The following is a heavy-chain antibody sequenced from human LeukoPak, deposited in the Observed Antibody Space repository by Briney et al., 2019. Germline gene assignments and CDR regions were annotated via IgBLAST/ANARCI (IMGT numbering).Heavy chain of an antibody. CDR1: GYTFTGYY. J-gene: IGHJ3*02. V-gene: IGHV1-2*02. CDR2: INPNSGGT. Sequence: GASVKVSCKASGYTFTGYYMHWVRQAPGQGLEWMGWINPNSGGTNYAQKFQGRVTMTRDTSISTAYMELSRLRSDDTAVYYCARDLPLRFDAFDIWGQGTMVTVSS. CDR3: ARDLPLRFDAFDI. D-gene: IGHD4-17*01.